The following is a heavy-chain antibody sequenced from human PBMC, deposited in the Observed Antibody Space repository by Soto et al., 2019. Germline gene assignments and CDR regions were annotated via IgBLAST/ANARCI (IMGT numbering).Heavy chain of an antibody. J-gene: IGHJ4*02. CDR3: ARFMTYYYDSSGYYASY. Sequence: QVQLVQSGAEVKKPGASVKVSCKASGYTFTSYGISWVRQSPGQGREWMGWISAYNGTTNDAPKLQGRVTMTTDTSTSTAFMERRSLRSDDTAVYYCARFMTYYYDSSGYYASYWGQGTLVTVSS. D-gene: IGHD3-22*01. V-gene: IGHV1-18*01. CDR2: ISAYNGTT. CDR1: GYTFTSYG.